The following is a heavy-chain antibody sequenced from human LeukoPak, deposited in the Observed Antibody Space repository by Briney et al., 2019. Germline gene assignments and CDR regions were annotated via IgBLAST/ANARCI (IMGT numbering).Heavy chain of an antibody. D-gene: IGHD3-3*01. V-gene: IGHV1-8*03. J-gene: IGHJ6*03. CDR3: ARVSVSPYDFWSGYYSPYYYYYMDV. CDR2: MNPNSGNT. Sequence: GASVKVSCKASGYTFTSYDINWVRQATGQGLEWMGWMNPNSGNTGYAQKFQGRVTITRNTSISTAYMELSSLRSEDTAVYYCARVSVSPYDFWSGYYSPYYYYYMDVRGKGTTVTVSS. CDR1: GYTFTSYD.